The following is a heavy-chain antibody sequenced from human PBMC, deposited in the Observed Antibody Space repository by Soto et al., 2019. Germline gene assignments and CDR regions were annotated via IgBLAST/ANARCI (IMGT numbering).Heavy chain of an antibody. CDR2: ISYDGSNK. V-gene: IGHV3-30*18. J-gene: IGHJ4*02. Sequence: GGSLRLSCAASGFTFSSYGMHWVRQAPGKGLEWVAVISYDGSNKYYADSVKGRFTISRDNSKNTLYLQMNSLRAEDTAVYYCAKPRPDSSGYTHIDYWGQGTLVTVSS. CDR1: GFTFSSYG. CDR3: AKPRPDSSGYTHIDY. D-gene: IGHD3-22*01.